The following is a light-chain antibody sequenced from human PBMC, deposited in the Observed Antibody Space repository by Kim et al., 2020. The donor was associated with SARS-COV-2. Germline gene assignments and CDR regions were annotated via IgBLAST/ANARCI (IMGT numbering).Light chain of an antibody. CDR3: HQHYDAPRDT. V-gene: IGKV4-1*01. J-gene: IGKJ4*01. CDR2: WAS. Sequence: DIVMTQSPDSLAVSLGVRATINCKSSQSVFNRSNNKNYLAWYQQKPVQPPKVLIYWASTRESGVPDRFRGSGSETDFTLTISSLQPEDVAVYYCHQHYDAPRDTFGGGTKVDIK. CDR1: QSVFNRSNNKNY.